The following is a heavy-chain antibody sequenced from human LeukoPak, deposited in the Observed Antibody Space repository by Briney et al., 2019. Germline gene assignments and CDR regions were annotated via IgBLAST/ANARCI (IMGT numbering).Heavy chain of an antibody. J-gene: IGHJ4*02. D-gene: IGHD5-12*01. CDR3: AIYGGYDTRLFDV. CDR2: IYYSGCT. V-gene: IGHV4-61*01. CDR1: GGSISSGSYY. Sequence: SETLSLTCTVSGGSISSGSYYWRWTRQPPGKGLERIGYIYYSGCTNYIPSHKSRVTISVDTAKNQFSLKLSSVTAADSAVYYWAIYGGYDTRLFDVWGQGTLVTVSS.